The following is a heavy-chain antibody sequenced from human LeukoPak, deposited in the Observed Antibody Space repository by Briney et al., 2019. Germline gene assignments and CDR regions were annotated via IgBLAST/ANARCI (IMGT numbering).Heavy chain of an antibody. J-gene: IGHJ4*02. Sequence: GGSLRLSCAASGFTFSSYVMSWVRQAPGKGLEWVSAISGSGGSTYYADSVKGRFTISRDNSKNTLYLQMNSLRAEDTAVYYCATRPYCTGGVCYSGNDFDYWGQGTLVTVSS. CDR3: ATRPYCTGGVCYSGNDFDY. CDR2: ISGSGGST. CDR1: GFTFSSYV. D-gene: IGHD2-8*02. V-gene: IGHV3-23*01.